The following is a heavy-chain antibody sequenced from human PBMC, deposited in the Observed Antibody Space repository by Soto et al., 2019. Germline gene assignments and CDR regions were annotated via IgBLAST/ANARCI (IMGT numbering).Heavy chain of an antibody. CDR1: GGTFSDYA. V-gene: IGHV1-69*01. Sequence: QVQVVQSGAEVKKPGSSVKVSCKASGGTFSDYAISWVRQAPGQGLEWMGGIIPLTETPVYAQTVQGRLTISADEVTSVAYTELSTLRSDDTAVYYCAIGTRSSWSCDFWGQGTLVTVSS. CDR3: AIGTRSSWSCDF. J-gene: IGHJ4*02. D-gene: IGHD6-13*01. CDR2: IIPLTETP.